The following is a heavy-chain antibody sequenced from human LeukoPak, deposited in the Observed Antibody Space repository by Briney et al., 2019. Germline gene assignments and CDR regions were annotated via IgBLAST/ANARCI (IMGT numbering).Heavy chain of an antibody. Sequence: AASVKISCKVSGYTFTDYYMHWVRQAPGQGLEWMGRINPSNGGTNYAQKFQGRVTMTRDTSINTAYMELRSLRPDDAAVYYCAKITGSGPYWGQGTLVSVSS. J-gene: IGHJ4*02. CDR3: AKITGSGPY. CDR1: GYTFTDYY. D-gene: IGHD1-20*01. CDR2: INPSNGGT. V-gene: IGHV1-2*06.